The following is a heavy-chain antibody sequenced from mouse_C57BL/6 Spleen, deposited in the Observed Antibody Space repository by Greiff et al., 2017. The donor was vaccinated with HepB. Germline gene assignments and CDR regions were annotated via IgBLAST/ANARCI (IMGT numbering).Heavy chain of an antibody. V-gene: IGHV1-55*01. CDR1: GYTFTSYW. CDR3: ARRGLRPYYFDY. CDR2: IYPGSGST. Sequence: QVQLQQPGAELVKPGASVKMSCKASGYTFTSYWITWVKQRPGQGLEWIGDIYPGSGSTNYNEKFKSKATLTVETSSSTAYMQLSSLTSEDSAVYYCARRGLRPYYFDYWGQGTTLTVSS. D-gene: IGHD2-4*01. J-gene: IGHJ2*01.